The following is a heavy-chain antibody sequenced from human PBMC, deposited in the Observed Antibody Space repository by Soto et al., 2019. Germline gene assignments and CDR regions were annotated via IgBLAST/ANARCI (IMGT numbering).Heavy chain of an antibody. D-gene: IGHD6-13*01. CDR3: ARRRSSWSVYFDY. CDR2: IYYSGST. V-gene: IGHV4-39*01. J-gene: IGHJ4*02. Sequence: SGCCVCISQPPGRGLEWIGSIYYSGSTYYNPSLKSRVTISVDTSKNQFSLKLSSVTAADTAVYYCARRRSSWSVYFDYWGQGTLVTVSS. CDR1: SGC.